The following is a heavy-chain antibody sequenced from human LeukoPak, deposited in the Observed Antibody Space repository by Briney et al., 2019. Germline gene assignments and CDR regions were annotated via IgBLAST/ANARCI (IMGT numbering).Heavy chain of an antibody. Sequence: GGSLRLSCAGSGFTFGGYGMHWFRQTPGKGLEWVAVIAYDGSRAFYAASVKGRFTIYRDNSKNTMSVQMVDLRAEDTAVYYCTRYNNDHFDYWGQGTLVTVSS. J-gene: IGHJ4*02. D-gene: IGHD1-14*01. V-gene: IGHV3-33*01. CDR1: GFTFGGYG. CDR2: IAYDGSRA. CDR3: TRYNNDHFDY.